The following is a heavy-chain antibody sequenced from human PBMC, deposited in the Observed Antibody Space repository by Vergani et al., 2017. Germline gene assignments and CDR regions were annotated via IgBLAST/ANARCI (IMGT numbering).Heavy chain of an antibody. J-gene: IGHJ4*02. Sequence: QVQLVQSGAEVKKPGASVKVSCKASGYTFTSYYMHWVRQAPGQGLEWMGIINPSGGSTSYAQKFQGRVTMTRATSTSTGYMERSSLRSEDTAVYYCARDQWELLSFDYWGQGTLVTVSS. D-gene: IGHD1-26*01. CDR3: ARDQWELLSFDY. CDR2: INPSGGST. V-gene: IGHV1-46*01. CDR1: GYTFTSYY.